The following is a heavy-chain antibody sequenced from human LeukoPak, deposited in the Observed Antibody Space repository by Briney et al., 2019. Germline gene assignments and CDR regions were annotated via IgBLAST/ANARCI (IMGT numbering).Heavy chain of an antibody. Sequence: SGPTLVNPTQTLTLTCTFSGFSLSTSGMCVSWIRQPPGKALEWLARIDWDDDKYYSTSLKTRLTISKDTSNNQVVLTMTNMDPVDTASYYCARMRRENSYGPDYWGQGTLVTVSS. J-gene: IGHJ4*02. CDR3: ARMRRENSYGPDY. D-gene: IGHD5-18*01. CDR2: IDWDDDK. V-gene: IGHV2-70*11. CDR1: GFSLSTSGMC.